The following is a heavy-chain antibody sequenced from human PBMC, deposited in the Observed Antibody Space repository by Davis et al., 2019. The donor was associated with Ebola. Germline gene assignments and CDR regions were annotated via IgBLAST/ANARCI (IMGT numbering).Heavy chain of an antibody. V-gene: IGHV3-23*01. Sequence: GGSLRLSCETSGFIFRNYVMTWVRQAPGKGLEWVSAISGSGGSTYYADSVKGRFTISRDNSKNTLYLQMNSLRAEDTAVYYCARGEYYYDSSGYYDTEYFQHWGQGTLVTVSS. CDR3: ARGEYYYDSSGYYDTEYFQH. D-gene: IGHD3-22*01. J-gene: IGHJ1*01. CDR1: GFIFRNYV. CDR2: ISGSGGST.